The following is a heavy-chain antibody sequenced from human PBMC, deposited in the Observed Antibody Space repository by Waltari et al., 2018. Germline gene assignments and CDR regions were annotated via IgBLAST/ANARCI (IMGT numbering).Heavy chain of an antibody. D-gene: IGHD5-12*01. CDR2: MYHSGST. J-gene: IGHJ5*02. CDR3: ASSGYDLNDWFDP. CDR1: GYSISSGYY. V-gene: IGHV4-38-2*02. Sequence: QVQLQESGPGLVKPSETLSLTCTVSGYSISSGYYWGWIRQPPGKGLEWIGSMYHSGSTYYNPSLKSRVTISVDTSKNQFSLKLSSVTAADTAVYYCASSGYDLNDWFDPWGQGTLVTVSS.